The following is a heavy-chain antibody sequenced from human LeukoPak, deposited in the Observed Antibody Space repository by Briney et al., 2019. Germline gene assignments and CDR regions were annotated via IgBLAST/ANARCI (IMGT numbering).Heavy chain of an antibody. D-gene: IGHD3-22*01. CDR3: ARPTFPAYYYDNSAWFDP. Sequence: GASVKVSCKASGYTFTGYYMHWVRQAPGQGLEWMGWINPNSGGTNYAQKFQGRVTMTRDMSISTAYMELSRLRSDDTAVYYCARPTFPAYYYDNSAWFDPWGQGTLVTVSS. V-gene: IGHV1-2*02. J-gene: IGHJ5*02. CDR1: GYTFTGYY. CDR2: INPNSGGT.